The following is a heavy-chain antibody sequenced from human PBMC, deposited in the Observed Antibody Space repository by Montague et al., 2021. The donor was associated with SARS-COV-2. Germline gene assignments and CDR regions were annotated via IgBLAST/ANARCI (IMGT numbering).Heavy chain of an antibody. J-gene: IGHJ6*03. Sequence: SLRLSCPASGLTFSSYAMHWVRQAPGKGLEYVSAISSNGGSTYCANSVKGRFTISRDNSKNTLYPQMGSLRAEDMAVYYCARDGSGFWSGFHYYYYMDVWGKGTTVTVSS. CDR2: ISSNGGST. D-gene: IGHD3-3*01. CDR3: ARDGSGFWSGFHYYYYMDV. V-gene: IGHV3-64*01. CDR1: GLTFSSYA.